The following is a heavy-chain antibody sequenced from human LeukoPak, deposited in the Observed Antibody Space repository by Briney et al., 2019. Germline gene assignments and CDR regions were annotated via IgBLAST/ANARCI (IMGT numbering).Heavy chain of an antibody. CDR1: GGSFSNYY. Sequence: SETLSLTCTVSGGSFSNYYWSWIRQSPGKGLEWIGYIYHTGSANYSPSLKSRVSISIDTSKSQFSLRLISVTAADTAVYYCARRTSSNYVDYWGQGTLVIVSS. D-gene: IGHD4-11*01. J-gene: IGHJ4*02. CDR2: IYHTGSA. V-gene: IGHV4-59*01. CDR3: ARRTSSNYVDY.